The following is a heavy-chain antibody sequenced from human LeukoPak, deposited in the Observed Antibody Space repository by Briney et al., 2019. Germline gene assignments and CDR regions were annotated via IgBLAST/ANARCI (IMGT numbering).Heavy chain of an antibody. CDR3: ARESDRAGYYDFWSGYYTNAFDI. D-gene: IGHD3-3*01. CDR2: MNPNSGNT. J-gene: IGHJ3*02. Sequence: ASVKVSCKVSGYTLTELSMHWVRQAPGKGLEWMGWMNPNSGNTGYAQKFQGRVTITRNTSISTAYMELSSLRSEDTAVYYCARESDRAGYYDFWSGYYTNAFDIWGQGTMVTVSP. V-gene: IGHV1-8*03. CDR1: GYTLTELS.